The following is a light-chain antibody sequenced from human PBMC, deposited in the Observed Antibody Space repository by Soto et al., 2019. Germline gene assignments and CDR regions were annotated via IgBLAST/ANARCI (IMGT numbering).Light chain of an antibody. CDR2: DAS. V-gene: IGKV3-11*01. CDR1: QSVSSY. Sequence: EIVLTQSPATLSLYPGERATLSCRASQSVSSYLAWYQQKPVQAPRLLIYDASNRATGIPARFSGSGSGTDFTLTISSLEPEDFAVYYCQQRSNWPFTFGGGTKVEIK. CDR3: QQRSNWPFT. J-gene: IGKJ4*01.